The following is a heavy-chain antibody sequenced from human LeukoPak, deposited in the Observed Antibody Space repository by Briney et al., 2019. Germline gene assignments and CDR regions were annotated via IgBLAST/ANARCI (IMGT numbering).Heavy chain of an antibody. V-gene: IGHV3-7*01. CDR2: INQDGSEK. D-gene: IGHD3-10*01. Sequence: GGSLRLSCAVSGSTSSRNFMSWVRQTQEKGLEWVANINQDGSEKNYVDSVKGRFTISRDNSKNTVYLQMNSLGGEDTAVYYCAREIFGSGSYPDYWGQGTLVTVSS. CDR3: AREIFGSGSYPDY. J-gene: IGHJ4*02. CDR1: GSTSSRNF.